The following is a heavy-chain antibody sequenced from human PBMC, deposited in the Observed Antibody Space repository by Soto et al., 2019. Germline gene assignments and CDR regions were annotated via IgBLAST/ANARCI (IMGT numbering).Heavy chain of an antibody. CDR1: GFTFSSYW. CDR3: AREPGVLRFLEWLLFY. D-gene: IGHD3-3*01. V-gene: IGHV3-7*01. J-gene: IGHJ4*02. CDR2: IIKDGSEK. Sequence: WGSLRLSCAASGFTFSSYWMTWVRQAPGKGLEWVDKIIKDGSEKSYADSVKGRFTISRDNAKNSLYLEMNNLRVEDTAVYYCAREPGVLRFLEWLLFYCGQGTLGAVAS.